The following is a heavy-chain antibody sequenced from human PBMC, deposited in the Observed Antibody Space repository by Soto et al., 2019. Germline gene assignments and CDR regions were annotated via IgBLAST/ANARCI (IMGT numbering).Heavy chain of an antibody. CDR2: ISGGGDAA. CDR3: ARKTLGSTTRPNYWYFDL. J-gene: IGHJ2*01. CDR1: GFTFINYA. D-gene: IGHD7-27*01. V-gene: IGHV3-23*01. Sequence: EVQVLESGGGLVQPGGSLRLSCAGSGFTFINYAMNWVRQAPGKGLEWVSSISGGGDAAFFPDPVRGQFTITRDNSKNTVTLQMNSLGVDDTAVYYCARKTLGSTTRPNYWYFDLWGRGTLVTVSS.